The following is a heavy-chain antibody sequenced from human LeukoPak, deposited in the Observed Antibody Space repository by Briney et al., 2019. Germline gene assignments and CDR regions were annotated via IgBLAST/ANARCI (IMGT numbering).Heavy chain of an antibody. CDR2: ISAYNGNT. CDR1: GYTFTSYG. D-gene: IGHD3-16*02. V-gene: IGHV1-18*01. Sequence: ASVTVSCKASGYTFTSYGISWVRQAPGQGLDWMGWISAYNGNTNYAQKLQGRVTMTTDTSTSTASMELRSLRSDDTAVYYCARVTHVWGSYRYHTAYYYYYYMDVWGKGTTVTVSS. J-gene: IGHJ6*03. CDR3: ARVTHVWGSYRYHTAYYYYYYMDV.